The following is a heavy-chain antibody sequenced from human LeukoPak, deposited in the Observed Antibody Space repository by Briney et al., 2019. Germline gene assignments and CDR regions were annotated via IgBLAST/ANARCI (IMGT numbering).Heavy chain of an antibody. J-gene: IGHJ4*02. Sequence: SETLSLTCAVYGGSFSGYYWSWIRQPPGKGLEWIGEINHSGSTNYNPSLKSRVTISVDTSKNQFSLKLSSVTAADTAVYYCAGSIAARRTTERTIDYWGQGTLVTVSS. CDR1: GGSFSGYY. V-gene: IGHV4-34*01. CDR2: INHSGST. D-gene: IGHD6-6*01. CDR3: AGSIAARRTTERTIDY.